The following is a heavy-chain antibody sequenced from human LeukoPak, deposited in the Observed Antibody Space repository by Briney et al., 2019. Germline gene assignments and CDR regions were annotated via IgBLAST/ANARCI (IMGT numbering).Heavy chain of an antibody. Sequence: NTSETLSLTCAVSGGSISSSNWWSWVRLPPGKGLEWIGEIYHSGSTNYNPSLKSRVTISVDKSKNQFSLKLSSVTATDTAVYYCARQNYDEVNYYYYGLDVWGQGTTVTVSS. J-gene: IGHJ6*02. CDR1: GGSISSSNW. V-gene: IGHV4-4*02. CDR2: IYHSGST. CDR3: ARQNYDEVNYYYYGLDV. D-gene: IGHD3-3*01.